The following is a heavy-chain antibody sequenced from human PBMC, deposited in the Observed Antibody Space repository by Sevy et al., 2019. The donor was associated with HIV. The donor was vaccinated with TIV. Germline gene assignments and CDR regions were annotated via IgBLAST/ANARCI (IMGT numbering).Heavy chain of an antibody. J-gene: IGHJ5*02. V-gene: IGHV3-30*10. Sequence: GGSLRLSCAASGFIFNDYAMHWVRQAPGKGLEWVAVISDDGNNKYYTDSVEGRFTISRDNSKDTLYLQMNSLRAVDTALYYCARERAPYRNFRYCSGDNCYYNWFDPWGQGTLVTVSS. CDR2: ISDDGNNK. CDR3: ARERAPYRNFRYCSGDNCYYNWFDP. CDR1: GFIFNDYA. D-gene: IGHD2-15*01.